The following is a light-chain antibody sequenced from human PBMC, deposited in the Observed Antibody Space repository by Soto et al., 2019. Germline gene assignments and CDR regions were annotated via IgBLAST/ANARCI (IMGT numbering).Light chain of an antibody. V-gene: IGLV2-23*01. CDR3: CLYVGGRTYV. CDR1: VGL. Sequence: QSVLTQPASVSGSPGQSITISCTGTVGLVSWYQQHPGKVPKLIIYDDTKRPSGVSSRFSGSKSDNTASLTISGLQTEDEADYYCCLYVGGRTYVFGTGTKATVL. J-gene: IGLJ1*01. CDR2: DDT.